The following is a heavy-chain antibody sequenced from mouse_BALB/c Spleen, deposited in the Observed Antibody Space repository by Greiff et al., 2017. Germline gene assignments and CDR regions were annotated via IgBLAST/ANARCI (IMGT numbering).Heavy chain of an antibody. J-gene: IGHJ2*01. CDR2: ISSGSSTI. CDR3: AREGGCNFDY. V-gene: IGHV5-17*02. CDR1: GFTFSSFG. D-gene: IGHD3-3*01. Sequence: EVHLVESGGGLVQPGGSRKLSCAASGFTFSSFGMHWVRQAPEKGLEWVAYISSGSSTIYYADTVKGRFTISRDNPKNTLFLQMTSLRSEDTAMYYCAREGGCNFDYWGQGTTLTVSS.